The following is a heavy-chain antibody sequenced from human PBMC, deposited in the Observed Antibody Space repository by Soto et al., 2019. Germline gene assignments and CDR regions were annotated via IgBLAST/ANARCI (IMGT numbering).Heavy chain of an antibody. J-gene: IGHJ6*04. CDR3: XXXXXXXXXXXXXXXXXXXDV. Sequence: QVQLVESGGGVVQPGRSLGLSCAASGFTFSSYGMHWVRQAPGXXXXXXXXXXXDGSNKYYAXSVKGRFTXXRDNXXXXXXXXXXXXXXXXXXXXXXXXXXXXXXXXXXXXXXXXXDVWGKGTTVTVSS. V-gene: IGHV3-30*03. CDR2: XXXDGSNK. CDR1: GFTFSSYG.